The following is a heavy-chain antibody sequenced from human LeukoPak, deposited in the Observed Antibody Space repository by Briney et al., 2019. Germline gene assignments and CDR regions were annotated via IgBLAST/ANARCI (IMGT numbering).Heavy chain of an antibody. Sequence: PSGTLSLTCPVSGGSINSGGYYWNWIRQHPGKGLEWIGYIYYTGRTFYNPSLKSRVTMSVDTSKNQFSLRLSSVTAADTAVYYCARGFCTTTSCYFPLKGFDPWGQGTLVTVSS. D-gene: IGHD2-2*01. V-gene: IGHV4-31*03. CDR2: IYYTGRT. CDR1: GGSINSGGYY. CDR3: ARGFCTTTSCYFPLKGFDP. J-gene: IGHJ5*02.